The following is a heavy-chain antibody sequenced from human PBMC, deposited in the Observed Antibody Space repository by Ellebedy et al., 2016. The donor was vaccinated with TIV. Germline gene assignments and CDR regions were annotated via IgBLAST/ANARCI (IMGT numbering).Heavy chain of an antibody. CDR3: ARHVQMEWLLSPVYGMDV. CDR1: GASISSYY. D-gene: IGHD3-3*01. V-gene: IGHV4-59*08. Sequence: MPSETLSLTCNVSGASISSYYWSWIRQPPGKGLEWIGFIYYSGSTNYNPSLKSRVTISVDTSKNQFSLKLSSVTAADTAVYYCARHVQMEWLLSPVYGMDVWGQGTTVTVSS. CDR2: IYYSGST. J-gene: IGHJ6*02.